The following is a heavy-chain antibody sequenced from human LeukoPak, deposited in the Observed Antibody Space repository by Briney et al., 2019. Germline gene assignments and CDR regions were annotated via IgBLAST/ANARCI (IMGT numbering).Heavy chain of an antibody. J-gene: IGHJ4*02. V-gene: IGHV3-74*01. CDR3: AKSRVRGVIITTFDY. Sequence: GGSLRLSCAASGFTFSNYWMHWVRQAPGKGLVWVSRIKGDGSHTIYADSVKGRFTISRDNSKNTLYLQMNSLRAEDTAVYYCAKSRVRGVIITTFDYWGQGTLVTVSS. D-gene: IGHD3-10*01. CDR1: GFTFSNYW. CDR2: IKGDGSHT.